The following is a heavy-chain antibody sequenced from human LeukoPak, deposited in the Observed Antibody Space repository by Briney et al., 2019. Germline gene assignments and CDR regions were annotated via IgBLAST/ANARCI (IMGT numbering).Heavy chain of an antibody. CDR3: AKDHRRSVGRVVNWFDP. Sequence: SGGSLRLSCAASGFTFSSYAMSWVRQAPGKGLEWVSAISGSGGSTYYADSVKGRFTISRDNSKNTLYLQMNSLRAEDTAVYYCAKDHRRSVGRVVNWFDPWGQGTLVTVSS. CDR2: ISGSGGST. J-gene: IGHJ5*02. V-gene: IGHV3-23*01. D-gene: IGHD2-15*01. CDR1: GFTFSSYA.